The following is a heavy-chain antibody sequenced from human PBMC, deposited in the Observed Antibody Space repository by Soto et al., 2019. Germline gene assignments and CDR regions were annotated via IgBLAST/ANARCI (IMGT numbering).Heavy chain of an antibody. CDR3: ARQGRPYSGSGYYYGMDV. J-gene: IGHJ6*02. CDR1: EGYIISGVDY. CDR2: IYYSGST. Sequence: TLALTCSVAEGYIISGVDYWNWIRQHPGMGLEWIGYIYYSGSTYYNPSLKSRVTISVDTSKNQFSLKASDTAIYYCARQGRPYSGSGYYYGMDVWGQGTTVTVSS. D-gene: IGHD6-6*01. V-gene: IGHV4-31*03.